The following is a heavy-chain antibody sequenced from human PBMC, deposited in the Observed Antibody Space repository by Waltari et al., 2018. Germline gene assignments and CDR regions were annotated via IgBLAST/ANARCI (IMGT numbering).Heavy chain of an antibody. CDR3: ARADTVVASGRAYYYYYYMDV. D-gene: IGHD2-15*01. J-gene: IGHJ6*03. V-gene: IGHV4-38-2*02. Sequence: QVQLQESGPGLVKPSETLSLTCTVSGYSISSGYYWGWIRQPQGKGPEWIGSIYHSGSTYYNPSLKSRVTISVDTSKNQFSLKLSSVTAADTAVYYCARADTVVASGRAYYYYYYMDVWGKGTTVTISS. CDR1: GYSISSGYY. CDR2: IYHSGST.